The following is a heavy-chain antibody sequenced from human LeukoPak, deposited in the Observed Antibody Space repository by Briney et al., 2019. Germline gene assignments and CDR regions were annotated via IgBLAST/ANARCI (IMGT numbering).Heavy chain of an antibody. J-gene: IGHJ4*02. CDR3: AKGYYDYVWGSYYFDY. Sequence: PGGSLRLSCAASGSTFSSYAMSWVRQAPGKGLEWVSAISGSGGSTYYADSVKGRFTISRDNSKNTLYLQMNSLRAEDTAVYYCAKGYYDYVWGSYYFDYWGQGILVTVSS. D-gene: IGHD3-16*01. V-gene: IGHV3-23*01. CDR2: ISGSGGST. CDR1: GSTFSSYA.